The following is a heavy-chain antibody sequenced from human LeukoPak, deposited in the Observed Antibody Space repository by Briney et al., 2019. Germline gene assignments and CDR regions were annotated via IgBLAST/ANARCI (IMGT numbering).Heavy chain of an antibody. CDR3: ARRSDYYDSSAYYY. Sequence: GASVKVCPKASGYTFTNYDINWVRQATGQGLEWMGWMNPNSGNTGYAQKFQGRFTITRDTSIGTAYMELSSLSSEDTAVYYCARRSDYYDSSAYYYWGQGTLVTVSS. V-gene: IGHV1-8*03. CDR2: MNPNSGNT. CDR1: GYTFTNYD. J-gene: IGHJ4*02. D-gene: IGHD3-22*01.